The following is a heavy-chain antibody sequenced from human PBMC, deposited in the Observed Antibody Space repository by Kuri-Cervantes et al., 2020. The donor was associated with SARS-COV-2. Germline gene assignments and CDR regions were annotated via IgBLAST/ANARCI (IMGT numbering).Heavy chain of an antibody. Sequence: GESLKISCEASGFMISSYWMHWVRQVPEKGQVWVSRIHSSGSSTGYADSVKGRFTISRDNSKNTLYLQMNSLRAEDTAVYYCAKKFESSGIAAAGTEMYFDYWGQGTLVPSPQ. J-gene: IGHJ4*02. CDR3: AKKFESSGIAAAGTEMYFDY. CDR2: IHSSGSST. D-gene: IGHD6-13*01. CDR1: GFMISSYW. V-gene: IGHV3-74*01.